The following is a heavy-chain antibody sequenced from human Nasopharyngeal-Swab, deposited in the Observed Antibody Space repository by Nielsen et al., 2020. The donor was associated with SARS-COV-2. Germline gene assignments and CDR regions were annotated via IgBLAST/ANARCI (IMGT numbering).Heavy chain of an antibody. J-gene: IGHJ4*02. CDR3: ARGTTTGINY. Sequence: GESLKISCQGSGFIFTHHWIAWVRQTPGKGLELMGIISPVGSDVKYTPSFQGQVTMSVDTSITTAYLQWSNLRASDTAMYFCARGTTTGINYWGQGTLVTVSS. CDR2: ISPVGSDV. D-gene: IGHD4-17*01. V-gene: IGHV5-51*01. CDR1: GFIFTHHW.